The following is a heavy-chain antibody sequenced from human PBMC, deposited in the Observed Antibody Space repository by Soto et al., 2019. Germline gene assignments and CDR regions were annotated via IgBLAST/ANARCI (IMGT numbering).Heavy chain of an antibody. CDR2: IDPSDSYT. CDR3: ARHRNWTYGFDY. D-gene: IGHD1-7*01. CDR1: GYNFPSYW. J-gene: IGHJ4*02. Sequence: PGESLKISCKGPGYNFPSYWISWVRQMPGKGLEWMGRIDPSDSYTNYSPSFRGHVTMTTDKSISTAYLQWSGLKASDTAIYYCARHRNWTYGFDYWGQGTLVTVSS. V-gene: IGHV5-10-1*01.